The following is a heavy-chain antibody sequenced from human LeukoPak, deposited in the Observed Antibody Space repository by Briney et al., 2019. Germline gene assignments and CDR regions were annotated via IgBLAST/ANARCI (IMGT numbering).Heavy chain of an antibody. CDR2: INWNGGST. J-gene: IGHJ4*02. CDR3: ARDEGSGYSFFDY. Sequence: GGSLRLSCAASGFTFSSYAMSWVRQAPGKGLEWVSGINWNGGSTGYADSVKGRFTISRENAKNSLYLQMNSLRAEDTAFYYCARDEGSGYSFFDYWGQGSLVTVSS. D-gene: IGHD3-3*01. V-gene: IGHV3-20*04. CDR1: GFTFSSYA.